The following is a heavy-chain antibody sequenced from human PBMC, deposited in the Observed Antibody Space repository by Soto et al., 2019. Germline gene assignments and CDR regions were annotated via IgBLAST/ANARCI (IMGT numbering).Heavy chain of an antibody. J-gene: IGHJ4*02. Sequence: QVQLVESGGGVVQPGRSLRLSCAASGFTFSNYGMHWVRQAPGKGLEWVAVVWYDASNKYYEDSVKGRFTISRDNSKNTLYLQMNSLRAEDTAVYYCAREQHYSSGSFDYWGQGTLVTVSS. CDR2: VWYDASNK. D-gene: IGHD3-22*01. CDR3: AREQHYSSGSFDY. V-gene: IGHV3-33*01. CDR1: GFTFSNYG.